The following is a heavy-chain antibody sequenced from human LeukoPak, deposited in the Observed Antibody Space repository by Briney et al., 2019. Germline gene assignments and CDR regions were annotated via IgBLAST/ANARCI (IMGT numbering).Heavy chain of an antibody. V-gene: IGHV3-21*01. J-gene: IGHJ1*01. CDR3: ARGPGIAVAPLQH. CDR2: FRSSGRDI. D-gene: IGHD6-19*01. CDR1: GFTLSSYS. Sequence: PGGSLRLSCEVSGFTLSSYSMTWVRQAPGKGLEWVSSFRSSGRDIIYGDSVRGRFTIARDDAKNSLYLQMSSLRAEDTAVYYCARGPGIAVAPLQHWGQGTLVTVSS.